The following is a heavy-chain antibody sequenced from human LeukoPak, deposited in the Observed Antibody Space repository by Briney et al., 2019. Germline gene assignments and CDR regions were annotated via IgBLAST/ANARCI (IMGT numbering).Heavy chain of an antibody. V-gene: IGHV1-2*02. CDR2: INPNSGGT. D-gene: IGHD2-15*01. Sequence: GVSVKVSCKAAGYTFTRYYMHWVRQAPGQALEWMGWINPNSGGTNYAQKFQGRVTMTRDTSINTAYMELSRLRSDDTAVYYCARGGYCSGGSCYGGFQHWGQGTLVTVAS. CDR1: GYTFTRYY. J-gene: IGHJ1*01. CDR3: ARGGYCSGGSCYGGFQH.